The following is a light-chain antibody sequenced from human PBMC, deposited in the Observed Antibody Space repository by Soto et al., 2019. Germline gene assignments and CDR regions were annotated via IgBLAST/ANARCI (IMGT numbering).Light chain of an antibody. CDR3: QQYNNWPPWT. CDR1: QSVSSN. V-gene: IGKV3-15*01. Sequence: EIVMTQSQATLSVAPGERATLSCRASQSVSSNLAWYQQKPGQAPRLLIYGASTRATGIPARFSGSGSGTEFTLTISSLQSEDFAVYYCQQYNNWPPWTVGQGTKVELK. J-gene: IGKJ1*01. CDR2: GAS.